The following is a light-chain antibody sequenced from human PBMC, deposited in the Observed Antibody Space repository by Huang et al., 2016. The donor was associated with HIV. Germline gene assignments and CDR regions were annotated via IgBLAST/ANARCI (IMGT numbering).Light chain of an antibody. J-gene: IGKJ1*01. CDR3: MQGTHWPQT. CDR1: HSLLHSDGNNY. Sequence: DVVLTQSPLSLPVTLGQPASISCKSSHSLLHSDGNNYLNWFLQRPGQSPMRLIYKVSNRDFGVPARFSGSGSGADFTLTISRVEADDIGVYYCMQGTHWPQTFGQGTKVEVK. CDR2: KVS. V-gene: IGKV2-30*02.